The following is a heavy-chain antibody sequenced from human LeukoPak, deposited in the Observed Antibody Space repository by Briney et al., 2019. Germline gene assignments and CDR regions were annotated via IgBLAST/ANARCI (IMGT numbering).Heavy chain of an antibody. CDR2: IYYSGST. J-gene: IGHJ1*01. D-gene: IGHD1-26*01. Sequence: SETLSLTCTVSGGSINSTNYYWGWIRQPPGKGLEWIGSIYYSGSTYYNPSLRSRVTISVDTSKNQFSLKLSSVTAADTAIYYCATQYSKNGRGYFQHWGQGTLVTVSS. CDR1: GGSINSTNYY. V-gene: IGHV4-39*07. CDR3: ATQYSKNGRGYFQH.